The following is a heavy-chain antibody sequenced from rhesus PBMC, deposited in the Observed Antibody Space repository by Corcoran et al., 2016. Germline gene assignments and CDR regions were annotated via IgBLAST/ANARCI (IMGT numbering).Heavy chain of an antibody. CDR1: GFTFSNYW. J-gene: IGHJ4*01. D-gene: IGHD1-44*02. V-gene: IGHV3S25*01. Sequence: EVQLVESGGGLAKPGGSLRLSCVASGFTFSNYWMNWVRQATGKGLEWVSTIRTGNSDTYYADSVKGRFTISRDNSKNTVSLQMNSLRAEDSAVYYCAKGGLPDYWGQGVLVTVSS. CDR3: AKGGLPDY. CDR2: IRTGNSDT.